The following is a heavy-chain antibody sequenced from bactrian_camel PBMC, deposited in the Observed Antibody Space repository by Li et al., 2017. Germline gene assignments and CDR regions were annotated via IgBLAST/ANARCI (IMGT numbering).Heavy chain of an antibody. Sequence: HVQLVESGGGSVQAGGTLRLSCATSGYTFNMFACLAWFRQAPGKEREGVAGITSGGAASYADSAKGRFTISIDNAMNTVYLQMNNLKSDDTALYYCTTNRYGACRQWGQGTQVTVS. J-gene: IGHJ4*01. CDR3: TTNRYGACRQ. CDR1: GYTFNMFA. D-gene: IGHD6*01. CDR2: ITSGGAA. V-gene: IGHV3S53*01.